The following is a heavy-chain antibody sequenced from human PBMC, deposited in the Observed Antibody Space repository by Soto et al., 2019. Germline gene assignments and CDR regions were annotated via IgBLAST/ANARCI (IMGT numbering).Heavy chain of an antibody. CDR1: CASFSGYY. D-gene: IGHD4-17*01. CDR2: INHTGRT. CDR3: ARGATVTTGYFDY. V-gene: IGHV4-34*01. J-gene: IGHJ4*02. Sequence: QVQVPQWGGGLLKPSETLSLICGVYCASFSGYYWCWMRQPPGKVLECIGEINHTGRTNYNPSIKSRVTISVDTSKNQISLKLSSVTAADTAVYYCARGATVTTGYFDYWGQGPLVTVSS.